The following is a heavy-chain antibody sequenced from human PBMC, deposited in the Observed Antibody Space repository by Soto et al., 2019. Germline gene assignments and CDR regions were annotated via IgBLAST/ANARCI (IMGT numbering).Heavy chain of an antibody. CDR1: GFTVSSNY. V-gene: IGHV3-66*01. J-gene: IGHJ4*02. CDR3: ARVGEVATACDY. CDR2: IYSGGST. D-gene: IGHD5-12*01. Sequence: EVQLVESGGGLVQPGGSLRLSCAASGFTVSSNYMSWVRHAPGKGLEWVSVIYSGGSTYYADSVKGRFTISRDNSKNTLYLQMNSLRADDKAVYYCARVGEVATACDYWGQGTLVTVSS.